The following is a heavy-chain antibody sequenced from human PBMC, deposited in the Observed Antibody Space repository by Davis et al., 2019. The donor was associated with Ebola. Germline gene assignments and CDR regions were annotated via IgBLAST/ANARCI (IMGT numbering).Heavy chain of an antibody. J-gene: IGHJ6*04. Sequence: ASVKVSCKASGYTFTGYYMHWVRQAPGQGLEWMGIINPTDGTTTYAQKFKGRVTVTRDTSTSTVYMELRSLRSEDTALYYCARDYPSGAFAMDVWGRGTTVTVSS. D-gene: IGHD3-10*01. CDR1: GYTFTGYY. CDR3: ARDYPSGAFAMDV. V-gene: IGHV1-46*01. CDR2: INPTDGTT.